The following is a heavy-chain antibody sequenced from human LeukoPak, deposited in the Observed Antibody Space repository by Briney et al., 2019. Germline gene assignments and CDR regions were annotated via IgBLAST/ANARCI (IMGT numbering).Heavy chain of an antibody. D-gene: IGHD6-19*01. J-gene: IGHJ4*02. Sequence: PSETLSLTCAVYGXSFSDFYWNWIRQPPGKGLEWVGEINDSGTTNYNPSLKSRVTIAVDTSKNQFSLRLSSVTAADTAVYYCARMYAVAGTLSPYYFDYWGQGTLVTVSS. CDR1: GXSFSDFY. CDR2: INDSGTT. V-gene: IGHV4-34*01. CDR3: ARMYAVAGTLSPYYFDY.